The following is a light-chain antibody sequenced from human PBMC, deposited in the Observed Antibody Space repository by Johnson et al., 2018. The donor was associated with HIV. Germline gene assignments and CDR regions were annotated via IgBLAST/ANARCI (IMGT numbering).Light chain of an antibody. V-gene: IGLV1-51*02. J-gene: IGLJ1*01. CDR3: GTWDSSLSVYV. CDR2: ENN. CDR1: SSNIGNNY. Sequence: QPVLTQPPSVSAAPGQKVTISCSGSSSNIGNNYVSWYQQLPGTAPKLLIYENNKRPSGIPDRFSGSKSGTSATLGITGLQTGDEADYYCGTWDSSLSVYVFATGTKFPVL.